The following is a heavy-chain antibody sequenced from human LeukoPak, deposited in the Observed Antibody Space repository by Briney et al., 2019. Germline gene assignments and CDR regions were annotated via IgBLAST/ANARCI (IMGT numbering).Heavy chain of an antibody. CDR2: IYWNDDK. D-gene: IGHD1-26*01. CDR3: AHRLGATYFDY. Sequence: SGPTLVKPTQTLTLTCTFSGFSLSTSGVGVGWIRQPPGKALEWLALIYWNDDKRYSPSLKSRLTITRDTSKNQVVLTMTNMDPVDTATYYCAHRLGATYFDYWGQGTLVTVSS. J-gene: IGHJ4*02. V-gene: IGHV2-5*01. CDR1: GFSLSTSGVG.